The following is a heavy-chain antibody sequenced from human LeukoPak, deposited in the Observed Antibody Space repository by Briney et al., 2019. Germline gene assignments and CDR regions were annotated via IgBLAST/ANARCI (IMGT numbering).Heavy chain of an antibody. CDR2: IYYSGST. CDR1: GGSISTYY. V-gene: IGHV4-59*01. J-gene: IGHJ4*02. Sequence: SETLSLTCTVSGGSISTYYWSWIRQPPGKGLEWIGYIYYSGSTNYNPSLKSRVTMSVDTSTNQFSLKLNSVTAADTAVYYCARGRGLDYWGQGTLVTVSS. CDR3: ARGRGLDY.